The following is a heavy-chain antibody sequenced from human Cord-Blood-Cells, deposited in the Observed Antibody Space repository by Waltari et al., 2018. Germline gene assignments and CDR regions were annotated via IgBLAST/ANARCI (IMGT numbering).Heavy chain of an antibody. CDR1: GSTFTGSY. CDR3: ARGFYIAARPFDY. CDR2: INPNSGGT. J-gene: IGHJ4*02. D-gene: IGHD6-6*01. V-gene: IGHV1-2*02. Sequence: QVQLVQSGAVVKKPGASVKVSCKASGSTFTGSYMHWVRQAPGQGLEWMGWINPNSGGTNYAQKFQGRVTMTRDTSISTAYMELSRLRSDDTAVYYCARGFYIAARPFDYWGQGTLVTVSS.